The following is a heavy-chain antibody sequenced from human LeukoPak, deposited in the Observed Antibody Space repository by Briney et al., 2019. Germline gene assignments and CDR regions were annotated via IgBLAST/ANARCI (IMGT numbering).Heavy chain of an antibody. CDR3: ARQEWNYHDSSGYNAFDI. Sequence: GESLKISCKGSGYSFTSYWIGWVRQMPGKGLEWMGIIYPGDSDTRYSPSFQGQVTISADKSISTAYLQWSSLKASDTAMYYCARQEWNYHDSSGYNAFDIWGQGTMVTVSS. CDR2: IYPGDSDT. V-gene: IGHV5-51*01. CDR1: GYSFTSYW. J-gene: IGHJ3*02. D-gene: IGHD3-22*01.